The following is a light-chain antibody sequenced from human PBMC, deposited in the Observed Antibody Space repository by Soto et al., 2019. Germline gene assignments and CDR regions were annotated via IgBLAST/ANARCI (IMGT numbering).Light chain of an antibody. J-gene: IGKJ1*01. Sequence: EIVLTQSPGTLSLSPGERATLSCRASQSVSSSYLAWYQQKPGQAPRLLIYGASSRATGIPDRFSGSGSGTDFTLTISRLEPEEFAVYYCQQYGSSPTYGQGTKGEIK. V-gene: IGKV3-20*01. CDR3: QQYGSSPT. CDR1: QSVSSSY. CDR2: GAS.